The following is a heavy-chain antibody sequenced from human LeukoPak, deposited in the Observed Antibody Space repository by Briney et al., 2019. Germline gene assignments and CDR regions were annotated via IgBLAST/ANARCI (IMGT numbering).Heavy chain of an antibody. CDR2: IIPIFGTA. Sequence: SVKVSCKASGGTFSSYAISWVRQAPGQGLEWMGGIIPIFGTANYAQKFQGRVTITADESTSTAYMELSSLRSEDTAVYYCARDRTRRDTKYCSSTSCYRFYAFDIWGQGTMVTVSS. CDR3: ARDRTRRDTKYCSSTSCYRFYAFDI. J-gene: IGHJ3*02. V-gene: IGHV1-69*13. D-gene: IGHD2-2*02. CDR1: GGTFSSYA.